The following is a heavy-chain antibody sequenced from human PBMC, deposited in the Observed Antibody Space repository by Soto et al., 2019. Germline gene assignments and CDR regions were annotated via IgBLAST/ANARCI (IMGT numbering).Heavy chain of an antibody. CDR3: AKVAGGLGYFDL. Sequence: PXGSRRLSCVASGFTFSDYALTWVRQAPGKGLEWVATISATGGNIEYTDSLKGRFTISRDNSKNTLYLQLNGLTSDDTAVHYCAKVAGGLGYFDLWGRGTLVTVSS. CDR1: GFTFSDYA. D-gene: IGHD3-16*01. CDR2: ISATGGNI. J-gene: IGHJ2*01. V-gene: IGHV3-23*01.